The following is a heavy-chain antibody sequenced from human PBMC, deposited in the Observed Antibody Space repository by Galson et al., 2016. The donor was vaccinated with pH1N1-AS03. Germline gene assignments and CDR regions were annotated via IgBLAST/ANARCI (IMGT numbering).Heavy chain of an antibody. CDR1: GYSFPTYS. J-gene: IGHJ4*02. CDR3: ARAHYNADYVPDC. D-gene: IGHD4-17*01. V-gene: IGHV1-18*04. Sequence: SVKVSCKASGYSFPTYSFNWVRQAPGQGLEWLGWISAYSGDTHYARKFQGRVTLTTDTSTSTIYMELRILTSDDTAVYYCARAHYNADYVPDCWGQGTLVTVSS. CDR2: ISAYSGDT.